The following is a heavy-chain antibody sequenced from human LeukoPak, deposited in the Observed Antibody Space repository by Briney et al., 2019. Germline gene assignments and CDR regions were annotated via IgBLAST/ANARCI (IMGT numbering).Heavy chain of an antibody. CDR3: ARGEDCSGGGCYSEYFQH. Sequence: GASVKVSRKASGYTFTSYAMHWVRQAPGQRLEWMGWINAGNGNTKYSQKFQGRVTITRDTSAGTAYMELSSLRSEDTAVYYCARGEDCSGGGCYSEYFQHWGQGTLVTVSS. CDR2: INAGNGNT. V-gene: IGHV1-3*01. CDR1: GYTFTSYA. D-gene: IGHD2-15*01. J-gene: IGHJ1*01.